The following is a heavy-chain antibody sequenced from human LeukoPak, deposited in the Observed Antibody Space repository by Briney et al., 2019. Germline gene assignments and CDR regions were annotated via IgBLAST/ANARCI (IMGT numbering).Heavy chain of an antibody. D-gene: IGHD1-7*01. V-gene: IGHV4-34*01. Sequence: PSETLSLTCAVYGGSFSGYYWSWNRQPPGKGLEWIGEINHSGSTNYNPSLKSRVTISVDTSKNQFSLKLSSVTAADTAVYYCARITGTTFMDYWGQGTLVTVSS. J-gene: IGHJ4*02. CDR3: ARITGTTFMDY. CDR2: INHSGST. CDR1: GGSFSGYY.